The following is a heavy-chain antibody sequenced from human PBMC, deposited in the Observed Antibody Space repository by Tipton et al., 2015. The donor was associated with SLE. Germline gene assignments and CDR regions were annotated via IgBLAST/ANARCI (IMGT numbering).Heavy chain of an antibody. D-gene: IGHD6-19*01. CDR2: IYPTGNS. CDR3: ATVRLQRDGWYPWDF. Sequence: GLVKPSETLSLTCSVSGDSITTTNYFWGWIRQPPGKGLEWLAIIYPTGNSYFNPSLKSRVTIALDTSKNQVSLTLNSVIAADTAVYYCATVRLQRDGWYPWDFWGQGTLVTV. J-gene: IGHJ4*02. V-gene: IGHV4-39*07. CDR1: GDSITTTNYF.